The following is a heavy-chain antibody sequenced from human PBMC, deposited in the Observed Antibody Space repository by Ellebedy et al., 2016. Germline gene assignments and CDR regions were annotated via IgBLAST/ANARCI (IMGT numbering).Heavy chain of an antibody. CDR1: GYTFTSYG. V-gene: IGHV1-18*01. CDR2: ISAYNGNT. J-gene: IGHJ4*02. Sequence: ASVKVSXKASGYTFTSYGISWVRQAPGQGLEWMGWISAYNGNTNYAQKFQGRVTITADESTSTAYMELSSLRSEDTAVYYCAIIGYSYGLDYWGQGTLVTVSS. CDR3: AIIGYSYGLDY. D-gene: IGHD5-18*01.